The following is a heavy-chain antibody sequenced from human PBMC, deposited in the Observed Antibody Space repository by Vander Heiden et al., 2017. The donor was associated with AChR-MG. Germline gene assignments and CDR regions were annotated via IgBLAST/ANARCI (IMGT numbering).Heavy chain of an antibody. CDR3: ARARVVAAYLDY. J-gene: IGHJ4*02. V-gene: IGHV1-69*01. Sequence: QVQLVQSGAEVKKPGSSVKVSCKASRGTFSSHAISWVRKAPGQGLEWMGGIIPIFGTANYAQKFQGRVTITADESTSTAYMELSSLRSEDTAVYYCARARVVAAYLDYWGQGTLVTVSS. D-gene: IGHD2-15*01. CDR1: RGTFSSHA. CDR2: IIPIFGTA.